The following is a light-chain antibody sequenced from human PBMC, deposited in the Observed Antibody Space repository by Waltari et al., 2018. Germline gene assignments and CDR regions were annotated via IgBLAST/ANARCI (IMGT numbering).Light chain of an antibody. Sequence: TQSPATLSVSPVERVTLSCRASQSVYRYLAWYQQKPGQAPRLLIYGASTRSSGIPDRFSGSGSGTEFTLNISSLQSEDFAVYYCYQYSNWPPYSFGQGTMLEIK. CDR1: QSVYRY. J-gene: IGKJ2*03. V-gene: IGKV3-15*01. CDR2: GAS. CDR3: YQYSNWPPYS.